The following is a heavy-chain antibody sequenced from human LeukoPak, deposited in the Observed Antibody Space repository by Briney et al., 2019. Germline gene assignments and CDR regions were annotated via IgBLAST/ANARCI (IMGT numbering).Heavy chain of an antibody. J-gene: IGHJ4*02. D-gene: IGHD4-23*01. CDR2: IYPSGNT. CDR1: GGSFSNHF. CDR3: ARVRWAATQPDK. V-gene: IGHV4-4*07. Sequence: SETLSLTCSVSGGSFSNHFWSWVRQPAGKGLEWIGRIYPSGNTNYNPSLKSRVTISVDTSKSQFSLRLRSVTAADTAIYFCARVRWAATQPDKWGQGTLVTVSS.